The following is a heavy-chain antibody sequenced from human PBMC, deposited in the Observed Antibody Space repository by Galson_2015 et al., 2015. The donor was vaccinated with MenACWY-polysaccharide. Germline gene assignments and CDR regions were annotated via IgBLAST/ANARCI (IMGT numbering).Heavy chain of an antibody. V-gene: IGHV3-30*02. Sequence: SLRLSCAASGFTFSRYGTHWVRQAPGKGLEWVSFIRYDGSDKYYTDSVKGRFTISRDNSKNTLYLQMNSLRIEDTAVYYCAKDAVPQLQIASSAFDYWGQGTLVTVSS. CDR1: GFTFSRYG. D-gene: IGHD1-1*01. CDR2: IRYDGSDK. J-gene: IGHJ4*02. CDR3: AKDAVPQLQIASSAFDY.